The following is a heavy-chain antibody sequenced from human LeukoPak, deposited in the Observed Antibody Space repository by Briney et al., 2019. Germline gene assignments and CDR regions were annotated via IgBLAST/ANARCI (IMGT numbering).Heavy chain of an antibody. Sequence: PGGSLRLSCAASGFTFSSYAMSWVRQAPGKGLEWVSAISGSGGSTYYADSVKGRFTISRDNSKNTLYLQMNSLRAEDTAVYYCAKGRRRHSSSSSDYWGQGTLVTVSS. J-gene: IGHJ4*02. CDR2: ISGSGGST. D-gene: IGHD6-6*01. V-gene: IGHV3-23*01. CDR1: GFTFSSYA. CDR3: AKGRRRHSSSSSDY.